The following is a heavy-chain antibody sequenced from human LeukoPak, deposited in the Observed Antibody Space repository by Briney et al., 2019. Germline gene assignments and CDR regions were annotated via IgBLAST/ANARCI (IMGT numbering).Heavy chain of an antibody. V-gene: IGHV4-34*01. Sequence: SETLSLTCAVYGGSLSGYYWSWIRQPPGKGLEWIGEINHSGSTNYNPSLKSRVTISVDTSKNQFSLKLSSVTAADTAVYYCARCRLQGYYYYYYYMDVWGKGTTVTVSS. D-gene: IGHD4-11*01. CDR1: GGSLSGYY. J-gene: IGHJ6*03. CDR3: ARCRLQGYYYYYYYMDV. CDR2: INHSGST.